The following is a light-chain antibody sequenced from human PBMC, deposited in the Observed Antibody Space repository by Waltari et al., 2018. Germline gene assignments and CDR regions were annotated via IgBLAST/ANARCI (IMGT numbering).Light chain of an antibody. CDR1: QFPTKY. Sequence: SYLLTQPPSVSVSPRQTATAMRSGQQFPTKYVCWYQQKPGQSPLLVTYQDLSRPSGIPGRFSGSNSGNTATLTISGTQAMDEADYYCQAWDSTTLVFGGGTKLTVL. V-gene: IGLV3-1*01. J-gene: IGLJ2*01. CDR3: QAWDSTTLV. CDR2: QDL.